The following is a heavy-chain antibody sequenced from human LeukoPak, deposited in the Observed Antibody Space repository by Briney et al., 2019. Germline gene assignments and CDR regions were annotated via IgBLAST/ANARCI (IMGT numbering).Heavy chain of an antibody. J-gene: IGHJ4*02. V-gene: IGHV3-23*01. CDR2: ITGNTGST. CDR3: AKDAVAPGSGGDYFDY. Sequence: GGSLRLSCAASGFTFSSNAMSWVRQAPGKGLEWVSVITGNTGSTYYADSVKGRFTTSRDNSKNTLSLRMNSLRAEDTAVYYCAKDAVAPGSGGDYFDYWGQGTLVTVSS. CDR1: GFTFSSNA. D-gene: IGHD3-10*01.